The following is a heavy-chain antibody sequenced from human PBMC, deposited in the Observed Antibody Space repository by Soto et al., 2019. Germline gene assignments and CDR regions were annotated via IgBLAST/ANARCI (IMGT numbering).Heavy chain of an antibody. CDR2: FYSGGST. CDR3: ARDGRYCSSTSCPYYYYGMDV. CDR1: GFTVSNNY. V-gene: IGHV3-66*01. D-gene: IGHD2-2*01. Sequence: GSLRLSCAASGFTVSNNYMSWVRQAPGKGLEWVSVFYSGGSTYYADSVKGRFTISRDNAKNSLYLQMNSLRAEDTAVYYCARDGRYCSSTSCPYYYYGMDVWGQGTTVTVSS. J-gene: IGHJ6*02.